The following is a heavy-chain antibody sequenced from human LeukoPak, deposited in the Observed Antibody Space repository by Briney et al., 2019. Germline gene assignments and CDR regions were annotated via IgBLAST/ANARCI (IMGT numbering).Heavy chain of an antibody. Sequence: GGSLRLSCAASGFTVSSNYMSWVRQAPGKGLEWVSVIYSGGSTYYADSVKGRFTISRDNSKNTLYLQMNSLRAEDTAVYYCAREWGSGYFSIDYWGQGTLVTVSS. CDR2: IYSGGST. CDR3: AREWGSGYFSIDY. D-gene: IGHD5-12*01. V-gene: IGHV3-53*01. CDR1: GFTVSSNY. J-gene: IGHJ4*02.